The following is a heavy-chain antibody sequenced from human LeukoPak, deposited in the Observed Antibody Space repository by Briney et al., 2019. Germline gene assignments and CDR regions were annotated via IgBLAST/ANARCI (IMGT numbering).Heavy chain of an antibody. J-gene: IGHJ4*02. V-gene: IGHV4-34*01. CDR3: ARLPGTNWMGGYYFDY. Sequence: ASETLSLTCAVYGGSFSGYYWSWIRQPPGKGLEWIGSVYYSGTTYYNPSLKSRVTISIDTSENQFSLKLSSVTAADTAVYYCARLPGTNWMGGYYFDYWGQGTLVTVSS. D-gene: IGHD1-20*01. CDR1: GGSFSGYY. CDR2: VYYSGTT.